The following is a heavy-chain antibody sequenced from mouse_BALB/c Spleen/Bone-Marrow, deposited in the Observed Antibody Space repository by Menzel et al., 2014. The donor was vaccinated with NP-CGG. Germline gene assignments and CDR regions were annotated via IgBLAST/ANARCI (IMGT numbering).Heavy chain of an antibody. D-gene: IGHD3-3*01. V-gene: IGHV1-47*01. CDR2: FHPFNDDT. J-gene: IGHJ4*01. CDR3: ARKGPRNAMDY. CDR1: GYTFTTYP. Sequence: VQLQQSGAEVVKPGASVKMSCKALGYTFTTYPIEWMKQNHGKSLEWIGNFHPFNDDTKYNEKFKDKAKLTVEKSSSPVYLEVSRLTSDDSAIYYCARKGPRNAMDYWGQGTSVTVSS.